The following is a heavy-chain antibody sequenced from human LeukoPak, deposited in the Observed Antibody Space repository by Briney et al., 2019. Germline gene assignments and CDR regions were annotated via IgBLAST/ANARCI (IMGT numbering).Heavy chain of an antibody. D-gene: IGHD4-17*01. V-gene: IGHV4-39*01. J-gene: IGHJ5*02. CDR3: ARHIGYGDSGIDP. CDR1: GGSISSSSYY. Sequence: SETLSLTCTVSGGSISSSSYYWGWIRQPPGKGLEWIVSIYYSGSTYYNPSLKSRVTISVDTSKNQFSLKLSSVTAADTAVYYCARHIGYGDSGIDPWGQGTLVTVSS. CDR2: IYYSGST.